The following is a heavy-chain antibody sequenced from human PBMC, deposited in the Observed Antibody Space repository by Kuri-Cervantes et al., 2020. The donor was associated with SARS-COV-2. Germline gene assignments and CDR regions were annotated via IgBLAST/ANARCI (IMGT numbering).Heavy chain of an antibody. J-gene: IGHJ4*02. D-gene: IGHD3-3*01. V-gene: IGHV3-23*01. CDR2: ISGSGGST. CDR1: GFTFSSYA. CDR3: AKAYDFWSGYGYYFDY. Sequence: GESLKISCAASGFTFSSYAMSWVRQAPGKGLEWVSAISGSGGSTYYADSVKGRFTISRDNSKNTLYLQMNSLRAEDTAVYYCAKAYDFWSGYGYYFDYWGQGTLVPVSS.